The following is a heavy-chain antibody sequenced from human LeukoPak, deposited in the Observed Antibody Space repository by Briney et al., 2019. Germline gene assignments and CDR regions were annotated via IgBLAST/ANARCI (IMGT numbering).Heavy chain of an antibody. J-gene: IGHJ4*02. CDR1: GYTFSSHA. V-gene: IGHV7-4-1*02. CDR3: ARVGGYDDDY. D-gene: IGHD5-12*01. Sequence: GASVKVSCKAFGYTFSSHAMNWVRQAPGQGLELMGWINTNTGIPTYAQGFAGRFVFSLDTSVTTAYLQITNLKAEDTAVYYCARVGGYDDDYWGQGTLVTVSS. CDR2: INTNTGIP.